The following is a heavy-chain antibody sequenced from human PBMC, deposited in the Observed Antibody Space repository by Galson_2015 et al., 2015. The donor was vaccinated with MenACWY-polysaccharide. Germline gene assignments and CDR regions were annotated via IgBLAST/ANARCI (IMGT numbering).Heavy chain of an antibody. J-gene: IGHJ6*02. V-gene: IGHV1-8*01. CDR1: GYTFTSYD. D-gene: IGHD6-13*01. CDR3: ARGYGSSWDNPSYYCYYGMDV. CDR2: MNPNSGNT. Sequence: SVKVSCKASGYTFTSYDINWVRQATGQGLEWMGWMNPNSGNTGYAQKLQGRVTMTRNTSISTAYMELSSLRSEDTAVYYCARGYGSSWDNPSYYCYYGMDVWGQGTTVTVSS.